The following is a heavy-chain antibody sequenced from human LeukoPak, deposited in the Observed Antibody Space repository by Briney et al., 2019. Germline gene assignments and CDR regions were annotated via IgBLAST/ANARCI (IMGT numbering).Heavy chain of an antibody. V-gene: IGHV1-69*01. CDR2: IIPIFGTA. CDR1: GGTFSSYA. Sequence: SVKVSCKASGGTFSSYAISWVRQAPGQGLEWMGGIIPIFGTANYAQKFQGRVTITADESTSTAYTELSSLRSEDTAVYYCARDDRVLGGDYLYYYYGMDVWGQGTTVTVSS. CDR3: ARDDRVLGGDYLYYYYGMDV. J-gene: IGHJ6*02. D-gene: IGHD4-17*01.